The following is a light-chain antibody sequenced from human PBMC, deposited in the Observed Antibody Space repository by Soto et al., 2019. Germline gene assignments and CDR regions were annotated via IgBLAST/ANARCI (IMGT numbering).Light chain of an antibody. CDR3: NSYSTSSTLYV. CDR2: AVS. CDR1: SGDVGGYNY. V-gene: IGLV2-14*01. J-gene: IGLJ1*01. Sequence: QSALTQPASVSGSPGQSITISCTGTSGDVGGYNYVSWYQHHPGKAPKLMIYAVSNRPSGVSNRFSGSKSGNTASLTISGRQAEDEADYYCNSYSTSSTLYVFGTGTKLTVL.